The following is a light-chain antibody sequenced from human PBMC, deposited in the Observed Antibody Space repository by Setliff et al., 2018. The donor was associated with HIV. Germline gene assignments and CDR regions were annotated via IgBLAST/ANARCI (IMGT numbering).Light chain of an antibody. CDR1: SSDVGSYDL. CDR2: EVT. CDR3: CSHADSSTNNEV. J-gene: IGLJ1*01. Sequence: QSVLTQPASVSGSPGQTITISCTGSSSDVGSYDLVSWYQQHPGKAPKLLIYEVTKRPSGVSNRFSGSKSGNTASLTIFGLQAEDEGDYYCCSHADSSTNNEVFGAGTKVTV. V-gene: IGLV2-23*02.